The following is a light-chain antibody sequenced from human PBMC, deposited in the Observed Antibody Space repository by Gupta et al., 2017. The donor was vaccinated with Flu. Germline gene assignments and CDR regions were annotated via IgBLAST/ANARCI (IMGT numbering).Light chain of an antibody. Sequence: EVVLTQSPATLSLSPGERATLSCRASQSIRYSLAWYQQKPSQAPRLIIFDASNRTTGIPARFSGSGCGTDLTLTISSREPEDFAVYYCQQRSNWPPYTFGQGTKMDI. CDR1: QSIRYS. CDR2: DAS. V-gene: IGKV3-11*01. J-gene: IGKJ2*01. CDR3: QQRSNWPPYT.